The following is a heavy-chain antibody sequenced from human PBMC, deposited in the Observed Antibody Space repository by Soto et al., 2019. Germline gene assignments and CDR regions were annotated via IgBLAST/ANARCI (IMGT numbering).Heavy chain of an antibody. V-gene: IGHV1-18*01. Sequence: GASVKVSCKASGYTFTSYGISWVRQAPGQGLEWMGWISAYNGNTNYAQKLQVRDTMTTDTSTSTAYMELRSLRSDDTAVYYCARDVSGIAAAGDFDYWGQGTLVTVSS. CDR2: ISAYNGNT. D-gene: IGHD6-13*01. CDR3: ARDVSGIAAAGDFDY. CDR1: GYTFTSYG. J-gene: IGHJ4*02.